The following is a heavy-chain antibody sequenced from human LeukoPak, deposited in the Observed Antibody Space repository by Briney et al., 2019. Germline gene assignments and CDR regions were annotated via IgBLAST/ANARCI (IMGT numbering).Heavy chain of an antibody. CDR1: GFTFDDYG. D-gene: IGHD3-10*01. CDR2: INWNGGST. J-gene: IGHJ6*02. CDR3: ARDLAAPEGSGSYSCYGMDV. V-gene: IGHV3-20*04. Sequence: PGGSLRLSCAASGFTFDDYGMSWVRQAPGKGLEWVSGINWNGGSTGYADSVKGRFTISRDNAKNSLYLQMNSLRAEDTALYYCARDLAAPEGSGSYSCYGMDVWGQGTTVTVSS.